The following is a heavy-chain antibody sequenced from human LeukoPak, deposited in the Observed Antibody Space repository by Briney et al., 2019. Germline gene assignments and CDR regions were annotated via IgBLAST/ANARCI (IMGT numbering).Heavy chain of an antibody. J-gene: IGHJ6*02. D-gene: IGHD4-17*01. V-gene: IGHV3-9*01. CDR3: AKDRGSTVTTRHDYYYGMDV. CDR2: ISWNSGSI. Sequence: QPGGSLRLSCAASGFTFSSYWMSWVRQAPGKGLEWVSGISWNSGSIGYADSVKGRFTISRDNAKNSLYLQMNSLRAEDTALYYCAKDRGSTVTTRHDYYYGMDVWGQGTTVTVSS. CDR1: GFTFSSYW.